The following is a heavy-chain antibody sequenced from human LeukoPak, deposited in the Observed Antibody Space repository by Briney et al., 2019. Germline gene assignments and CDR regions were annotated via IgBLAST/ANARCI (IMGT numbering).Heavy chain of an antibody. CDR3: ARGLDTATLDY. D-gene: IGHD5-18*01. V-gene: IGHV3-48*03. J-gene: IGHJ4*02. CDR2: ISSSGSTI. CDR1: GFTFSSYE. Sequence: SGGSLRLSCAASGFTFSSYEMNWVRQAPGKGLEWVSYISSSGSTIYYADSVKGRFTISRDNAKNSLYLQMNSLRAEDTAVYYCARGLDTATLDYWGQGTLVTVPS.